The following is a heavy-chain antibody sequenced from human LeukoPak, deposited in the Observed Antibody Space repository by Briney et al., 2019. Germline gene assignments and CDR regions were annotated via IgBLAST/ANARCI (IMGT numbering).Heavy chain of an antibody. CDR1: GGSVSGGSYY. D-gene: IGHD5-12*01. V-gene: IGHV4-61*01. J-gene: IGHJ4*02. CDR3: ARERYSGYALDY. CDR2: IYYSGST. Sequence: SATLSLTCTVSGGSVSGGSYYWNWIRQPPGTGLEWIGYIYYSGSTNYNPSLKSRVTISVDTSKNQFSLKLSSVTAADTAVYYCARERYSGYALDYWGQGTLVTVSS.